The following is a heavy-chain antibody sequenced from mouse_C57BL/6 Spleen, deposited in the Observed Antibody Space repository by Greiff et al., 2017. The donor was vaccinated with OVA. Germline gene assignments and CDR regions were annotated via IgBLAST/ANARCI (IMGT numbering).Heavy chain of an antibody. CDR1: GFTFSDYY. CDR2: INYDGSST. V-gene: IGHV5-16*01. D-gene: IGHD2-14*01. J-gene: IGHJ4*01. CDR3: ARVRYPYYYAMDY. Sequence: DVKLVESEGGLVQPGSSMKLSCTASGFTFSDYYMAWVRQVPEKGLEWVANINYDGSSTYYLDSLKSRFIISRDNAKNILYLQMSSLKSEDTATYYCARVRYPYYYAMDYWGQGTSVTVSS.